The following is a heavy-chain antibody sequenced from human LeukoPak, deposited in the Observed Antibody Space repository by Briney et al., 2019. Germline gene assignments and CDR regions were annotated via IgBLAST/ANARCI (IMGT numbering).Heavy chain of an antibody. CDR2: INRDGSKN. V-gene: IGHV3-7*03. Sequence: GGSLRLSCAASGFTFSSCAMHWVRQAPGKGLEWVANINRDGSKNHFVDSVKGRFTISRDNAKNFLYLQMNSLRAEDTAVYFCARDSSPYCGDDCYFDAFDLWGQGTMVTVSS. D-gene: IGHD2-21*02. J-gene: IGHJ3*01. CDR3: ARDSSPYCGDDCYFDAFDL. CDR1: GFTFSSCA.